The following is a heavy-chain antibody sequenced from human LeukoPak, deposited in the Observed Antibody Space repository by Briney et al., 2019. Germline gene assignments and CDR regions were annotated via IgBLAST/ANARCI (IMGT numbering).Heavy chain of an antibody. D-gene: IGHD2-8*01. Sequence: GGSLRLSGAASGFTFSSYAMSWVRQAPGKGLEWVSAISGSGGSTYYADSVKGRFTISRDNSKNTLYLQMNSLRAEDTAVYYCAKVSGYCTNGVCFSYYWGQGTLVTVSS. CDR3: AKVSGYCTNGVCFSYY. CDR1: GFTFSSYA. CDR2: ISGSGGST. V-gene: IGHV3-23*01. J-gene: IGHJ4*02.